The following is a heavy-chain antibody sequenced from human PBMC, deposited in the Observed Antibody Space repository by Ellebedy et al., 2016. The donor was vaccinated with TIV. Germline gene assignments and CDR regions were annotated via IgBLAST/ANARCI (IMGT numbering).Heavy chain of an antibody. J-gene: IGHJ4*02. CDR3: ARQKRSDRVTLMNFDT. D-gene: IGHD3-16*01. CDR2: INHSGTT. V-gene: IGHV4-34*01. CDR1: GGSFSGYY. Sequence: MPSETLSLTCAVYGGSFSGYYWNWIRQPPGKGLEWIGEINHSGTTNYNPSLKSRVTISVDTSKNQFSLKLSAVTAADTAVYYCARQKRSDRVTLMNFDTWGRGTLVTVSS.